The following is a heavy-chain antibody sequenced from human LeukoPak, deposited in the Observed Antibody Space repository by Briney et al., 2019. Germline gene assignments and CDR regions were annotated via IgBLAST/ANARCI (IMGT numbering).Heavy chain of an antibody. J-gene: IGHJ4*02. V-gene: IGHV4-34*01. CDR1: GGSFSGYY. Sequence: SETLSLTCAVYGGSFSGYYWSWIRQPPGKGLEWIGEINHSGSTNYNPSLKSRVTISVDTSKNQFSLKLSSVTAADTAVYYCARGRRDGHNKGTHDYWGQGTLVTVSS. D-gene: IGHD5-24*01. CDR2: INHSGST. CDR3: ARGRRDGHNKGTHDY.